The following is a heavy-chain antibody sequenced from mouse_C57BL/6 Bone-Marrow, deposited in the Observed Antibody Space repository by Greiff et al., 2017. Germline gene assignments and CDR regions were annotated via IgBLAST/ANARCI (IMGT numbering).Heavy chain of an antibody. J-gene: IGHJ2*01. Sequence: EVQLQQSGTVLARPGASVKMSCKTSGYTFTSYWMHWVKQRPGQGLEWIGAIYPGNSDTSYNQKFKGKAKLTAVTSASTAYMELSSLTNEDSAVYYCTTYYGSSPYYFDYWGQGTTLTVSS. V-gene: IGHV1-5*01. CDR3: TTYYGSSPYYFDY. D-gene: IGHD1-1*01. CDR2: IYPGNSDT. CDR1: GYTFTSYW.